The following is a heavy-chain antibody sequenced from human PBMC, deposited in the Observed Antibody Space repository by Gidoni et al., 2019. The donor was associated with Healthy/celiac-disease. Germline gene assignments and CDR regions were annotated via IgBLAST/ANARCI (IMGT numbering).Heavy chain of an antibody. CDR2: INSDGSST. Sequence: EVQLVVPGGGLVQPGGSLRLSCAASGFTSSSYWIHWVRQAPGKGLVWVLRINSDGSSTSYADSVKGRFNISRDNAKNTLYLQMNSLRAEDTAVYYCARGEGLFGYWGQGTLVTVSS. V-gene: IGHV3-74*01. CDR1: GFTSSSYW. J-gene: IGHJ4*02. CDR3: ARGEGLFGY.